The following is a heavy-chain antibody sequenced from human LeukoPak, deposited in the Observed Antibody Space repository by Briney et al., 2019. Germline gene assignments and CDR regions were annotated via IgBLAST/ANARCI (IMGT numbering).Heavy chain of an antibody. V-gene: IGHV1-2*04. CDR3: ARVNYYGSGSAADYYGMDV. CDR2: INPNSGGT. CDR1: GYTFTGYY. J-gene: IGHJ6*04. D-gene: IGHD3-10*01. Sequence: ASVKVSCKASGYTFTGYYMHWVRQAPGQGLEWMGWINPNSGGTNYAQKFQGWVTMTRDTSISTAYMELSRLRSDDTAVYYCARVNYYGSGSAADYYGMDVWGKGTTVTVSS.